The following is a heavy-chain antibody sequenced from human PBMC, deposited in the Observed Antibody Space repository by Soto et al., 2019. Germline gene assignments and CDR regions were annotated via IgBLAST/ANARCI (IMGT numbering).Heavy chain of an antibody. CDR2: IYYSGST. V-gene: IGHV4-39*01. Sequence: QLQLQESGPGLVKPSETLSLTCTVSGGSISSSSYYWGWIRQPPGKGLEWIGSIYYSGSTYYNPSLTSRVTISVDTSKNQFALKLSSVTAADTAVYYCARPGYSRSWYRGGFDYWGQGTLVTVSS. CDR1: GGSISSSSYY. CDR3: ARPGYSRSWYRGGFDY. D-gene: IGHD6-13*01. J-gene: IGHJ4*02.